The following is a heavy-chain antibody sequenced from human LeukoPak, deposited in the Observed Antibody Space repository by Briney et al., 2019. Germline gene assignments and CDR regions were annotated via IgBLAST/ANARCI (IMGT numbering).Heavy chain of an antibody. CDR1: GYTFTGYY. J-gene: IGHJ6*02. CDR3: ASASIAAAGTSGLLDV. D-gene: IGHD6-13*01. V-gene: IGHV1-2*02. Sequence: ASVKVSFKASGYTFTGYYMHWVRQAPGQGLEWMGWINPNSGGTNYAQKFQGRVTMTRDTSISTAYVELSRLRSDDTAVYYCASASIAAAGTSGLLDVWGQGTTVTVSS. CDR2: INPNSGGT.